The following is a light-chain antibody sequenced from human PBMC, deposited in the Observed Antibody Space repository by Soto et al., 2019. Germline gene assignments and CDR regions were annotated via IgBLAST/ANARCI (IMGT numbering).Light chain of an antibody. CDR3: EQYNNWPWT. Sequence: EIRMTQSPATLSVSRGERATLSCRASQSVSSNLAWYQQKPGQAPRLLIYGASTRATGIPARFSGSGSGTEFTLTIRSLQSEDFAVYYCEQYNNWPWTFGQGTKVDI. CDR2: GAS. CDR1: QSVSSN. J-gene: IGKJ1*01. V-gene: IGKV3-15*01.